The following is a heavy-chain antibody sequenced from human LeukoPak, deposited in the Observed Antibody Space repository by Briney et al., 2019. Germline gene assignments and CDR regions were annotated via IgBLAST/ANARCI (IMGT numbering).Heavy chain of an antibody. Sequence: GASVKVSCKASGGTFSSYAISWVRQAPGQGLEWMGGIIPIFGTANYAQKFQGRVTITADESTSTAYMELSSLRAEDTAVYHCAKYAHGSGTSFDPWGQGTLVTVSS. CDR2: IIPIFGTA. CDR3: AKYAHGSGTSFDP. CDR1: GGTFSSYA. J-gene: IGHJ5*02. D-gene: IGHD3-10*01. V-gene: IGHV1-69*13.